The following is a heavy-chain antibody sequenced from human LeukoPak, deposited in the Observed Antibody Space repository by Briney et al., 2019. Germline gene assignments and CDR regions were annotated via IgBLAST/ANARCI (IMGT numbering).Heavy chain of an antibody. V-gene: IGHV1-18*01. CDR2: ISAYNGNT. J-gene: IGHJ4*02. Sequence: ASVKVSCKASGYTFTSYGISWVRQAPGQGLEWMGWISAYNGNTNYAQKRQGRVTMTTDASTSTAYMELRSLRSDDTAVYYCARDLGSVWELDYWGQGTLVTVSS. D-gene: IGHD6-19*01. CDR3: ARDLGSVWELDY. CDR1: GYTFTSYG.